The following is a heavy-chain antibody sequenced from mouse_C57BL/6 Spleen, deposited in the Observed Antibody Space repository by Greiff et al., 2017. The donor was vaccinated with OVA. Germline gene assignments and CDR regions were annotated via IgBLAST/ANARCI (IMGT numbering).Heavy chain of an antibody. V-gene: IGHV1-52*01. D-gene: IGHD4-1*01. J-gene: IGHJ2*01. CDR1: GYTFTSYW. CDR3: AMSWDGHFDY. Sequence: QVQLQQPGAELVRPGSSVKLSCKASGYTFTSYWMHWVKQRPIQGLEWIGNIDPSDSETHYNQKFKDKATLTVDTSSSTAYMQLSSLTSEDSAVYYCAMSWDGHFDYWGQGTTLTVSS. CDR2: IDPSDSET.